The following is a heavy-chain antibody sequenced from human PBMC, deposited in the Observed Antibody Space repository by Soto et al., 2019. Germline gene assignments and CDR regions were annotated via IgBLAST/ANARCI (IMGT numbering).Heavy chain of an antibody. Sequence: QVQLVESGGGVVQPGRSLRLSCAASGFTFSSYGMHWVRQAPGKGLEWVAVIWYDGSNKYYADSVKGRFTISRDNSKNTLYLKMNSLRAEDTAVYYCAREYYYGSGSYLYYYYYMDVWGKGTTVTVSS. D-gene: IGHD3-10*01. CDR3: AREYYYGSGSYLYYYYYMDV. CDR1: GFTFSSYG. V-gene: IGHV3-33*01. J-gene: IGHJ6*03. CDR2: IWYDGSNK.